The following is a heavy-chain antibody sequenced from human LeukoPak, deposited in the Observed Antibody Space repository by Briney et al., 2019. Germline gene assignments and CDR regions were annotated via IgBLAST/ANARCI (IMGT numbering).Heavy chain of an antibody. D-gene: IGHD1-1*01. CDR3: VREYWNGIYMDV. CDR1: GGSISNGIYY. J-gene: IGHJ6*03. V-gene: IGHV4-61*02. Sequence: SETLSLTCTVSGGSISNGIYYWNWIRQPAGKGLEWIGRIYNTRSTNYSPSLKRRVTISVDTSKNQFSLKLSSVTAADTAVYFCVREYWNGIYMDVWGKGATVTVSS. CDR2: IYNTRST.